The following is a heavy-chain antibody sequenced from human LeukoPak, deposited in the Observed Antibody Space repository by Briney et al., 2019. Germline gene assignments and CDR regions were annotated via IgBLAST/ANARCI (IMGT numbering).Heavy chain of an antibody. Sequence: SETLSLTCTVSGGSISTYYWSWIRQPPGKGLEYIGYIYYSGSTNYNPSLKSRVTMSLDTSKYQFSLKLSSVTAADTAVYYCAREEVPHGFDIWGQGAMVTVCS. J-gene: IGHJ3*02. CDR2: IYYSGST. V-gene: IGHV4-59*01. CDR3: AREEVPHGFDI. CDR1: GGSISTYY.